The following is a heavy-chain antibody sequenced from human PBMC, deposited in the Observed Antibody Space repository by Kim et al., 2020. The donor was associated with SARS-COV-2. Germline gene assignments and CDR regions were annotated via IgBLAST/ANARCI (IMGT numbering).Heavy chain of an antibody. Sequence: GGSLRLSCAASGFTFSSYAMHWVRQAPGKGLEWVAVISYDGSNKYYADSVKGRFTISRDNSKNTLYLQMNSLRAEDTAVYYCARARWFGSEPRDYYYYYGMDVWGQGTTVTVSS. J-gene: IGHJ6*02. CDR3: ARARWFGSEPRDYYYYYGMDV. D-gene: IGHD3-10*01. V-gene: IGHV3-30*04. CDR1: GFTFSSYA. CDR2: ISYDGSNK.